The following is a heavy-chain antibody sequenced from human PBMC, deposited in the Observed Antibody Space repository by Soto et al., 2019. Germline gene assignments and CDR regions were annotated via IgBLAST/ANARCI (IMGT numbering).Heavy chain of an antibody. CDR1: GHTFHNYA. D-gene: IGHD2-2*01. J-gene: IGHJ4*02. CDR2: ISGSGGST. CDR3: ANVSSGIGVVPAALK. V-gene: IGHV3-23*01. Sequence: EVQLLESGGGLEQPGGSLRLSCVGSGHTFHNYAMTWVRQAPGKGLEWVSGISGSGGSTYYADSVRGRFTSSRDDSKNTLYLQMNSLRAEDTAVYYCANVSSGIGVVPAALKWCQGTLVTVSS.